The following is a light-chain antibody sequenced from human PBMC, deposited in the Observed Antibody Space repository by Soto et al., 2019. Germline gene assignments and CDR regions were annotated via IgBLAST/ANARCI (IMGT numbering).Light chain of an antibody. Sequence: IVMTQSPGTLSVSPGERVIFSCRASQSVSSNLAWYQQKRGQTPRLLIYGASTRATGIPDRFSGSGSGTEFTLTISILQSEDFADYYCQQYGSSAPITFGQGTRLEIK. CDR2: GAS. J-gene: IGKJ5*01. V-gene: IGKV3-15*01. CDR3: QQYGSSAPIT. CDR1: QSVSSN.